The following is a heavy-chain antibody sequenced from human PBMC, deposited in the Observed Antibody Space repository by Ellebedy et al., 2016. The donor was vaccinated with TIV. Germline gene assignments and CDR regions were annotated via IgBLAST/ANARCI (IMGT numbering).Heavy chain of an antibody. V-gene: IGHV4-59*01. CDR1: GGSINNYY. CDR2: VYYSGST. D-gene: IGHD4-17*01. CDR3: ARVGKEAYGDFFDY. J-gene: IGHJ4*02. Sequence: MPSETLSLTCTVSGGSINNYYWSWIRQPPGKGLEWIGYVYYSGSTNYTPSLKSRVSLSVDRSKDQFSLKLTSVTAADTAIYYCARVGKEAYGDFFDYWGQGTPVTVSS.